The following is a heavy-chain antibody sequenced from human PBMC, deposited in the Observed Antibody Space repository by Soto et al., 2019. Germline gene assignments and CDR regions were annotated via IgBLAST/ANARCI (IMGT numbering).Heavy chain of an antibody. D-gene: IGHD6-13*01. CDR3: ARHESSRWSDTFDI. Sequence: GESLKISCKGSGYSFSSYCIAWVRQMPGKGLEWMGIIYPGDSDTTYSPSFQGQVTISADKSISTAYLQWSSLKASDTAMYYCARHESSRWSDTFDICGLGAMV. J-gene: IGHJ3*02. V-gene: IGHV5-51*01. CDR2: IYPGDSDT. CDR1: GYSFSSYC.